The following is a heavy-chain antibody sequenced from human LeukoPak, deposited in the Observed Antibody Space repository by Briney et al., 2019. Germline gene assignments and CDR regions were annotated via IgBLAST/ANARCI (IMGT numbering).Heavy chain of an antibody. Sequence: QPGGSLRLSCAASGFTFSSYWMHWVRQAPGKGLEWVANIKQDGSEKYYVDSVKGRFTISRDNGKNSLYLQMNSLRAEDTAVYSCARGTYGFWSTYFSVWGQGTMVSVSS. V-gene: IGHV3-7*01. J-gene: IGHJ3*01. D-gene: IGHD3-3*01. CDR2: IKQDGSEK. CDR1: GFTFSSYW. CDR3: ARGTYGFWSTYFSV.